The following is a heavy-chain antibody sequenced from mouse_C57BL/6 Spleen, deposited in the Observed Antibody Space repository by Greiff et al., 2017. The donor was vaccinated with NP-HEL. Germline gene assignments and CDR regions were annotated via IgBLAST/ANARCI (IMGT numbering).Heavy chain of an antibody. CDR1: GFTFNNTY. CDR3: APNGFDD. J-gene: IGHJ2*01. V-gene: IGHV14-3*01. CDR2: IDPADGNT. D-gene: IGHD1-1*01. Sequence: DVLLVESVAELVRPGTSVKLSCTASGFTFNNTYMHWVKQRPEQGLEWIGRIDPADGNTNYAPKFQGKATITADTSSITAYLQLSSLTSEDAASYFGAPNGFDDWGQGTTLTVSS.